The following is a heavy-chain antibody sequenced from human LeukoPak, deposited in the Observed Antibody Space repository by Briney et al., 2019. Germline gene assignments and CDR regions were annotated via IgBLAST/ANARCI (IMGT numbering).Heavy chain of an antibody. V-gene: IGHV3-30*18. CDR2: ISYDGSNK. D-gene: IGHD2-2*01. Sequence: GGSLRLSCAASGFTFSSYGMHWVRQAPGKGLEWVAVISYDGSNKYYADSVKGRFTISRDNSKNTLCLQMNSLRAEDTAVYYCAKDQVYCSSTSCSYYFDYWGQGTLVTVSS. J-gene: IGHJ4*02. CDR3: AKDQVYCSSTSCSYYFDY. CDR1: GFTFSSYG.